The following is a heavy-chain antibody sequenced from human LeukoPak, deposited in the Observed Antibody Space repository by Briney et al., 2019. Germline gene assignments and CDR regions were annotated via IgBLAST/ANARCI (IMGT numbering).Heavy chain of an antibody. CDR3: AILIRVTMVRGVTVPY. CDR1: GGSISSYY. J-gene: IGHJ4*02. V-gene: IGHV4-59*12. CDR2: IYYSGST. D-gene: IGHD3-10*01. Sequence: SETLSLTCTVSGGSISSYYWSWIRQPPGKGLEWIGYIYYSGSTNYNPSLKSRVTISVDTSKNQFSLKLSSVTAADTAVYYCAILIRVTMVRGVTVPYWGQGTLVTVSS.